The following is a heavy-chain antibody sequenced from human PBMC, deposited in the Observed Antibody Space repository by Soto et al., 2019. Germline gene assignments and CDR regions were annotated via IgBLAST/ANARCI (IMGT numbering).Heavy chain of an antibody. Sequence: QVQLVQSGAEVKKPGASVKVSCKASGYTFTSSYMHWVRQAHGQGLEWMGIINPTSSTSYAQKFQGRVTMARDTSTSTVYMELSSLRSEDTAVYYCARVYCSGGSCYGIDYWGQGTLVTVSS. CDR3: ARVYCSGGSCYGIDY. D-gene: IGHD2-15*01. J-gene: IGHJ4*02. CDR1: GYTFTSSY. V-gene: IGHV1-46*01. CDR2: INPTSST.